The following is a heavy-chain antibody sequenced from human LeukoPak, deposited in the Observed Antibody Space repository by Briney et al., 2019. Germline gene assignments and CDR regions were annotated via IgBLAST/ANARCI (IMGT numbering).Heavy chain of an antibody. Sequence: GGSLRLSCAASGFTFSSYSMNWVRQAPGKGLEWVSSISSSSSYIYYADSVKGRFTISRDNAKNSLYLQMNSLRAEDTAVYYCARDPTYYYDSSGYYYFDYWGQGTLVTVSS. CDR1: GFTFSSYS. CDR2: ISSSSSYI. D-gene: IGHD3-22*01. CDR3: ARDPTYYYDSSGYYYFDY. J-gene: IGHJ4*02. V-gene: IGHV3-21*01.